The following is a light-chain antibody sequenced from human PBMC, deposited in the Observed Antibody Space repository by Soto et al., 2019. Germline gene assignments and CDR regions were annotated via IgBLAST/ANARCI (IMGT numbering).Light chain of an antibody. V-gene: IGKV3-11*01. CDR2: DAS. CDR3: QQRSNWPPAT. CDR1: QSVSNNY. J-gene: IGKJ5*01. Sequence: EIVLTQSPGTLSLSPGERATLSCRASQSVSNNYLAWYQQKPGQAPRHLIYDASNRATGIPARFSGSGSGTDFTLTISSREPEDVAVYYCQQRSNWPPATFGQGTRLEIK.